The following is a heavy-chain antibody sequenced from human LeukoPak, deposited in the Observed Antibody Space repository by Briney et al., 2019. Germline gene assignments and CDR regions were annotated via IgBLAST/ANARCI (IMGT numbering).Heavy chain of an antibody. CDR3: ARLATPVADFDP. CDR1: GGSFSGYY. V-gene: IGHV4-34*01. D-gene: IGHD5-12*01. CDR2: INHSGST. J-gene: IGHJ5*02. Sequence: SETLSLTCAVYGGSFSGYYWSWIRQPPGKGLEWIGEINHSGSTNYNPSLKSRVTISADKSISTAYLQWSSLKASDTAMYYCARLATPVADFDPWGQGTLVTVSS.